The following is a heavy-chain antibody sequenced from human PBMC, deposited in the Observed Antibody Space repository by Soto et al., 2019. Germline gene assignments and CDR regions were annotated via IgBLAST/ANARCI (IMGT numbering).Heavy chain of an antibody. Sequence: PSETLSLTCTVSRGYVNTFHWSWVRQPAGKGLEWIGRIFPNGNTDYSPSHKSRVSISMDTSKNQFSLNLDSVTAADTAVYFCARDFAYFDSWGQGTLVTVSS. D-gene: IGHD3-3*01. J-gene: IGHJ4*02. CDR2: IFPNGNT. V-gene: IGHV4-4*07. CDR1: RGYVNTFH. CDR3: ARDFAYFDS.